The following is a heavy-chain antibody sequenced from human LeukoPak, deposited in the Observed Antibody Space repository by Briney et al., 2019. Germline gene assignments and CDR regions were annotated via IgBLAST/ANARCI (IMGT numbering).Heavy chain of an antibody. Sequence: SETLSLTCAVYGGSFSGYYWSWIRQSPGKGLEWVGYVYNSGDTVKNPSLKSRVTILLDTSKNQCSLKQTSVSAADTAVYYCARLKLGAYFDLWGRGTLVTVSS. CDR2: VYNSGDT. J-gene: IGHJ2*01. V-gene: IGHV4-59*08. CDR3: ARLKLGAYFDL. D-gene: IGHD3-16*01. CDR1: GGSFSGYY.